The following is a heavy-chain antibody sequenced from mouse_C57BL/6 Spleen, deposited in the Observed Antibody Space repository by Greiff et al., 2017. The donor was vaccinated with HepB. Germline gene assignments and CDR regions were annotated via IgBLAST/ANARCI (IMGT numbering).Heavy chain of an antibody. Sequence: VQLQQPGAELVRPRSSVKLSCKASGYTFTSYWMHWVKQRPIQGLEWIGNIDPSDSETHYNQKFKDKATLTVDKSSSTAYMQLSSLTSEDSAVYYCARGGYGSSHWYFDVWGTGTTVTVSS. CDR1: GYTFTSYW. D-gene: IGHD1-1*01. CDR3: ARGGYGSSHWYFDV. V-gene: IGHV1-52*01. J-gene: IGHJ1*03. CDR2: IDPSDSET.